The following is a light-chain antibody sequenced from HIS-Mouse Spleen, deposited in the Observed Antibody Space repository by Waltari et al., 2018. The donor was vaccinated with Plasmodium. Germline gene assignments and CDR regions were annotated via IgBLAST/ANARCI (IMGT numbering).Light chain of an antibody. Sequence: SSELTQDPAVSVALGQTVRITCQGYSLRSYYASWYQQKPGKAPVLVIYGKNNRPSGIPDRFSGSSSGNTASLTITGAQAEDEADYYCNSRDSSGNHQVFGGGTKLTVL. CDR2: GKN. CDR3: NSRDSSGNHQV. V-gene: IGLV3-19*01. CDR1: SLRSYY. J-gene: IGLJ3*02.